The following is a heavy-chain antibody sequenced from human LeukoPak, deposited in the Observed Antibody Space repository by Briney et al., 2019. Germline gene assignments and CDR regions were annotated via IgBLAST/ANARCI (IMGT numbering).Heavy chain of an antibody. CDR2: IYYSGST. Sequence: SETLSLTCTVSGGSISSSSYYWGWIRQPPGKGLEWIGSIYYSGSTYYNPSLKSRVTISVDTSKNQFSLKLSSVTAADTAVYYCARRSGSFDYWGQGTLVTVSS. J-gene: IGHJ4*02. CDR3: ARRSGSFDY. D-gene: IGHD2-15*01. CDR1: GGSISSSSYY. V-gene: IGHV4-39*01.